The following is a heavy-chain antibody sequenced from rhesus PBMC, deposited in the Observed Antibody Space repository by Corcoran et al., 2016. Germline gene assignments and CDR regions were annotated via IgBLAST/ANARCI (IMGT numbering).Heavy chain of an antibody. CDR1: GFTFSNSW. CDR2: IKRKADGETA. D-gene: IGHD3-3*01. Sequence: EVQLVESGAGLVQPGGSLILSCAASGFTFSNSWMSWVRQTPGKGLAWVAGIKRKADGETADEADSLKVTLNISGDDHKNPLQLHMNSLKTEDTAVYYCTTGLQYVDWLLFPFDYWGQGVLVTCSS. V-gene: IGHV3-30*02. CDR3: TTGLQYVDWLLFPFDY. J-gene: IGHJ4*01.